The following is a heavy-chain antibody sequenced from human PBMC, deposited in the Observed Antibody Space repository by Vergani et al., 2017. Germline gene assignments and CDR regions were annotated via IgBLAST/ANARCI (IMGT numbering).Heavy chain of an antibody. Sequence: QVQLQQWGAGLLKPSETLSLTCAVYGVSFSGYYCSWIRQPPGKGLEWIGEINHSGSTNYNPSLKSRVTISVDTSKNKFSLKLSSVTAADTAVYYCAGGSRFGELSAWFDPWGQGTLVTVSS. CDR2: INHSGST. J-gene: IGHJ5*02. CDR1: GVSFSGYY. V-gene: IGHV4-34*01. D-gene: IGHD3-10*01. CDR3: AGGSRFGELSAWFDP.